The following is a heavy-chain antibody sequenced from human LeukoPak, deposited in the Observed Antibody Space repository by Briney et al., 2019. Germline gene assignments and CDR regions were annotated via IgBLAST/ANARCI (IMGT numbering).Heavy chain of an antibody. D-gene: IGHD3-22*01. Sequence: GALRLSCAASGFSFSSYSMNWVRQAPGKGLEWVSFISSSGSTKSYADSVKGRFTISRDNAKNSLYLQMNSLRDEDTAVYYCARSVYYADYWGQGTLVTVSS. CDR3: ARSVYYADY. CDR1: GFSFSSYS. V-gene: IGHV3-48*02. CDR2: ISSSGSTK. J-gene: IGHJ4*02.